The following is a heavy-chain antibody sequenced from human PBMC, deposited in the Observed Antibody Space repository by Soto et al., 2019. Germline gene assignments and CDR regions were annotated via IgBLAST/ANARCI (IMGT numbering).Heavy chain of an antibody. Sequence: VQLVESGGGLVQPGGSLRLSCAASGFTFSSYWMSWVRQAPGKGLEWVANIKQDGSEKYYVDSVKGRFTISRDNAKNSLYLQMNSLRAEDTAVYYCARDQLVVPAATGAFDIWGQGTMVTVSS. D-gene: IGHD2-2*01. CDR1: GFTFSSYW. CDR2: IKQDGSEK. J-gene: IGHJ3*02. V-gene: IGHV3-7*01. CDR3: ARDQLVVPAATGAFDI.